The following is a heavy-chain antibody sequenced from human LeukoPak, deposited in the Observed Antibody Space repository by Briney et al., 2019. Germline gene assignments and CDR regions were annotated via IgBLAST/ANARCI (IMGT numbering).Heavy chain of an antibody. V-gene: IGHV3-48*02. Sequence: GGSLRPSCAASGFTFSSYSMNWVRQAPGKGLEWVSYISSDSSTIYYADSVKGRFTISRDNAKNSLYLQMNSLRDEDTAMYYCAREEFLSGYYYMDVWGKGTTVTVSS. D-gene: IGHD3-3*01. CDR2: ISSDSSTI. J-gene: IGHJ6*03. CDR3: AREEFLSGYYYMDV. CDR1: GFTFSSYS.